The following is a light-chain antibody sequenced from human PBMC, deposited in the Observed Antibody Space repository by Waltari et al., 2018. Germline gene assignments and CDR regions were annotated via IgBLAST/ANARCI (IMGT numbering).Light chain of an antibody. CDR3: QQYNNWPPT. Sequence: EIVMTQSPASLSVSPGERATLSCRASQSVARNLAWYQHKPGQAPRLLVYGASTRATGIPARFSGSGSGTEFTLTISSLQSEDFAVYYCQQYNNWPPTFGQGTKVEIK. V-gene: IGKV3-15*01. CDR1: QSVARN. J-gene: IGKJ1*01. CDR2: GAS.